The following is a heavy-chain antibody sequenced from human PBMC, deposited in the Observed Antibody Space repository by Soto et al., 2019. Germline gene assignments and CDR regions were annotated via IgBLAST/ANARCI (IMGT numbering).Heavy chain of an antibody. D-gene: IGHD3-22*01. CDR2: IIPILGIA. CDR1: GDTFSIYT. V-gene: IGHV1-69*02. J-gene: IGHJ4*02. Sequence: AASVKVSCKASGDTFSIYTISWVRQAPGQGLEWMGRIIPILGIANYAQKFQGRVTITADKSTSTAYMELSSLRSEDTAVYYCARGSDYYDSSGYYTTGYFAYWGQGTLVTVSS. CDR3: ARGSDYYDSSGYYTTGYFAY.